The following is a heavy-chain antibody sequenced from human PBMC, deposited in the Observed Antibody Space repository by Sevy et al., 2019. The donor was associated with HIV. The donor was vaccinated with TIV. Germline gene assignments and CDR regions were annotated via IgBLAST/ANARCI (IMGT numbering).Heavy chain of an antibody. D-gene: IGHD6-19*01. V-gene: IGHV4-39*02. CDR1: GGSVTTTGYY. CDR2: IYYGGNT. CDR3: ATGRRSGSPFHS. J-gene: IGHJ4*02. Sequence: SETLSLTCIVSGGSVTTTGYYWGWVRQPPGKGLEWIGNIYYGGNTFYKPSLKSRVSISVDTSNNRFSLKLNSVTAADTAVYYCATGRRSGSPFHSWGQGTLVTVSS.